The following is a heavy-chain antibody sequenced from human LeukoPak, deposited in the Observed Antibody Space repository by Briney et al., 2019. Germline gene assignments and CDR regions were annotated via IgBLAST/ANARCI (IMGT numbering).Heavy chain of an antibody. V-gene: IGHV4-4*02. CDR3: ARDGYNWNDAYGSHAFDI. Sequence: IPSETLSLTCAVSGGSISSSNWWSWIRQPPGKGLEWIGEIYHSGSTNYNPSLKSRVTISVDTSKNQFSLKLSSVTAADTAVYYCARDGYNWNDAYGSHAFDIWGQGTMVTVSS. J-gene: IGHJ3*02. CDR1: GGSISSSNW. D-gene: IGHD1-20*01. CDR2: IYHSGST.